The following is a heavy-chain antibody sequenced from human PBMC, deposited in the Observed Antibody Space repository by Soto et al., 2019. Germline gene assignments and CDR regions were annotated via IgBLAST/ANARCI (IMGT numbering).Heavy chain of an antibody. D-gene: IGHD3-22*01. CDR2: IIPIFGTA. V-gene: IGHV1-69*13. J-gene: IGHJ3*02. Sequence: SVKVSCKASGGTFSSYAISWVRQAPGEGLEWMGGIIPIFGTANYAQKFQGRVTITADESTSTAYMELSSLRSEDTAVYYCARDQPTHYYDRRGSGAFDIWGQVTMVTVSS. CDR1: GGTFSSYA. CDR3: ARDQPTHYYDRRGSGAFDI.